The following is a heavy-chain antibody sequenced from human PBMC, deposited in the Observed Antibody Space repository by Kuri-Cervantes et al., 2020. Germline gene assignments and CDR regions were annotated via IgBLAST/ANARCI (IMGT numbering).Heavy chain of an antibody. CDR2: ISSSGKSA. V-gene: IGHV3-23*01. CDR1: GFTFSTYG. Sequence: GGSLRLSCATSGFTFSTYGMNWVRQAPGKGLEWVSAISSSGKSANYADSVKGRFTISRDNSKNTLYLQMNSLRAEDTAVYYCAKVLRRHIVVVPAALPLDYWGQGTLVTVSS. J-gene: IGHJ4*02. D-gene: IGHD2-2*02. CDR3: AKVLRRHIVVVPAALPLDY.